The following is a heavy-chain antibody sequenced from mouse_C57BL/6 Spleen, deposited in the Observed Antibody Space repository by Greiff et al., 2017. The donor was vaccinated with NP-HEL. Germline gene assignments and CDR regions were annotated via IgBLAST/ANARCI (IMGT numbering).Heavy chain of an antibody. CDR2: ISSGGSYT. CDR3: ARQLGLNAMDY. CDR1: GFTFSSYG. Sequence: EVQVVESGGDLVKPGGSLKLSCAASGFTFSSYGMSWVRQTPDKRLEWVATISSGGSYTYYPDSVKGRFTISRDNAKNTLYLQMSSLKSEDTAMYYCARQLGLNAMDYWGQGTSVTVSS. D-gene: IGHD4-1*01. J-gene: IGHJ4*01. V-gene: IGHV5-6*01.